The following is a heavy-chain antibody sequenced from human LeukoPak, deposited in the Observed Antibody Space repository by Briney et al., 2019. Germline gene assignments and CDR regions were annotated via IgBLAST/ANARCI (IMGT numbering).Heavy chain of an antibody. CDR1: GFTFSSYA. V-gene: IGHV3-23*01. CDR2: ISGSGGST. J-gene: IGHJ6*03. Sequence: PGGSLRLSCAASGFTFSSYAMSWVRQAPGKGLEWVSAISGSGGSTYYADSVKGRFTISRDNSKNTMYLQMNSLRAEDTAVYYCAKLYGSGSYYMDYYYYMDVWGKGTTVTISS. CDR3: AKLYGSGSYYMDYYYYMDV. D-gene: IGHD3-10*01.